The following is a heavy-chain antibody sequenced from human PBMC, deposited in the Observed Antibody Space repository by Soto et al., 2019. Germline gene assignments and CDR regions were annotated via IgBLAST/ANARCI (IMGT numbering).Heavy chain of an antibody. Sequence: CLRLSCAASELHFSSYEMNWVRQAPGKGLEWVSYISSSGSTIYYADSVKGRFTISRDNAKNSLYLQMNSLRAEDTAVYYCARDRPRNYWGQGTQVTV. V-gene: IGHV3-48*03. CDR3: ARDRPRNY. CDR1: ELHFSSYE. CDR2: ISSSGSTI. J-gene: IGHJ4*02.